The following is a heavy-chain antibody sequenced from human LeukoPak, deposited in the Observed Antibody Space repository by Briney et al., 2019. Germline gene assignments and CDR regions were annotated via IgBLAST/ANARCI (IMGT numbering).Heavy chain of an antibody. Sequence: SETLSLTCTVSGGSISSYYWSWIRQPSGKGLEWIGYIYYSGSTNYNPSLKSRVTISVDTSKNQFSLKLSSVTAADTAVYYCARAWGPGGHFDYWGQGTLVTVSS. CDR3: ARAWGPGGHFDY. CDR2: IYYSGST. D-gene: IGHD3-16*01. J-gene: IGHJ4*02. V-gene: IGHV4-59*01. CDR1: GGSISSYY.